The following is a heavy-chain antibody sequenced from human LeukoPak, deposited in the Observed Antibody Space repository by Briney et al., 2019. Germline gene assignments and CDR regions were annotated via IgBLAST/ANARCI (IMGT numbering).Heavy chain of an antibody. D-gene: IGHD4-17*01. CDR2: IYYSGST. V-gene: IGHV4-39*01. Sequence: PSETLSLTCTVSGGSISSSSYYWGWLRQPPGRGLEWIGSIYYSGSTYYNPSLKSRVTISVDTSKNQFSLKLSSVTAADTAVYYCARHPGDRRKYYFDYWGQGTLVTVSS. CDR3: ARHPGDRRKYYFDY. J-gene: IGHJ4*02. CDR1: GGSISSSSYY.